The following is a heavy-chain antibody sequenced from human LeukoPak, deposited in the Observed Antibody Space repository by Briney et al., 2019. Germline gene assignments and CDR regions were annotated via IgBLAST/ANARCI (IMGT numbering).Heavy chain of an antibody. J-gene: IGHJ4*02. Sequence: SETLSLTCAVYGGSFSGYYWSWIRQPPGKGLEWIGEINHSGSTNYNPSLKSRVTISVDTSKNQFSLKLSSVTAADTAVYYCARDQRHGLLDYWGQGTLVTVSS. CDR3: ARDQRHGLLDY. D-gene: IGHD2-21*01. CDR2: INHSGST. V-gene: IGHV4-34*01. CDR1: GGSFSGYY.